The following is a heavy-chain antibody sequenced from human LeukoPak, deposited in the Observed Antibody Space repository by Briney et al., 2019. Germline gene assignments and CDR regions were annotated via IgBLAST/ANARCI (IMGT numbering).Heavy chain of an antibody. Sequence: SETLSLTCTVSGGSISSYYWSWIRQPPGKGLEWIGYIYYSGSTNYNPSLKSRATISVDTSKNQFSLKLSSVTAADTAVYYCARGVAQKSNYFDYWGQGTLVTVSS. CDR3: ARGVAQKSNYFDY. V-gene: IGHV4-59*01. D-gene: IGHD2-15*01. J-gene: IGHJ4*02. CDR1: GGSISSYY. CDR2: IYYSGST.